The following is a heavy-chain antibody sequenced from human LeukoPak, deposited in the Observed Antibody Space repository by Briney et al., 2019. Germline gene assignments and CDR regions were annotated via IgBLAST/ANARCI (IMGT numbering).Heavy chain of an antibody. J-gene: IGHJ6*02. Sequence: GGSLRLSCAASGFTFSSYEMNWVRQAPGKGLEWVSYISSSGSTIYYADSVKGRFTISRDNAKNSLYLQMNSLRAEDTAVYYCARDLGITMVRGVIVYYYGMDVWGQGTLVTVSS. CDR3: ARDLGITMVRGVIVYYYGMDV. CDR2: ISSSGSTI. D-gene: IGHD3-10*01. V-gene: IGHV3-48*03. CDR1: GFTFSSYE.